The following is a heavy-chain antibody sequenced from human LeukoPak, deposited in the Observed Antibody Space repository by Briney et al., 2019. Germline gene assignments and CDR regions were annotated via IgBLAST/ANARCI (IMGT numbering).Heavy chain of an antibody. CDR3: ARPAPPGGILYGFHI. Sequence: GGSLRLSCAASGFIFSTYAMHWVRPAPGKGLEWVAVISYDGNYRNYADSVKGRFTISRDNSKSTLHLQMNSLGAEDTAVYFCARPAPPGGILYGFHIWGQGTMVTVSS. V-gene: IGHV3-30*03. CDR2: ISYDGNYR. J-gene: IGHJ3*02. CDR1: GFIFSTYA.